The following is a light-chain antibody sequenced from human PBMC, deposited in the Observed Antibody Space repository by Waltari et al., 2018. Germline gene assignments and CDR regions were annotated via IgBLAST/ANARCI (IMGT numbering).Light chain of an antibody. Sequence: EIVLTQSPGTLSLSPGEGATLSCGASPSVTSNYLAWYQQNLGQVPRLLVHGASSRAPGISDRFSGSGSVTDFTPTISRLEPEDFGIYYCQQYSNSPLTFGQGTKLEI. CDR1: PSVTSNY. V-gene: IGKV3-20*01. CDR3: QQYSNSPLT. CDR2: GAS. J-gene: IGKJ2*01.